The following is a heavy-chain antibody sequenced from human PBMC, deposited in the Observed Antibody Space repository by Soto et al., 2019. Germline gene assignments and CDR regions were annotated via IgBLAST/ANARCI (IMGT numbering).Heavy chain of an antibody. D-gene: IGHD3-10*01. J-gene: IGHJ6*02. CDR2: IYHSGST. Sequence: PSETLSLTCAVSGGSISSGGYPWSWIRQPPGKGLEWIGYIYHSGSTYYNPSLKSRVTISVDTSKNQFSLKLSSVTAADTAVYYCARAVWFGEFPPLYYGMDVWGQGTTVTVSS. CDR3: ARAVWFGEFPPLYYGMDV. CDR1: GGSISSGGYP. V-gene: IGHV4-30-2*01.